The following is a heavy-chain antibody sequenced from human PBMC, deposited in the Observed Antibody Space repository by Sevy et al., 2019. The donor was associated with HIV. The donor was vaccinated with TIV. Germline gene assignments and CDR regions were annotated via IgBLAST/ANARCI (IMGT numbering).Heavy chain of an antibody. J-gene: IGHJ4*02. D-gene: IGHD3-16*01. V-gene: IGHV3-30*04. CDR2: ISKDGRNNK. CDR3: ARDRGEILSSAFDY. Sequence: GGSLRLSCAASGFTFSDYRMHWVRQAPGKGLEWVAFISKDGRNNKYNADSVKGRFTISRDNSKNTVYLQMNSLGAEDTAIYYCARDRGEILSSAFDYWGQGTLVTVSS. CDR1: GFTFSDYR.